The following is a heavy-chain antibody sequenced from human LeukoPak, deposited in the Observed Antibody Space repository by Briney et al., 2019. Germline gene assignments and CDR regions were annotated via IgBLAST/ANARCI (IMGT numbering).Heavy chain of an antibody. CDR1: GYTLTGFD. J-gene: IGHJ6*02. CDR3: ARPTNRPSRYYGMDV. D-gene: IGHD1-14*01. Sequence: GASVKVSCKASGYTLTGFDITWVRQASGQGLEYMGWFNPNNGNTACAQQFQGRVTLTVDTSISTAYMEVTNLRSEDTAVYYCARPTNRPSRYYGMDVWGQGTTVTVSS. CDR2: FNPNNGNT. V-gene: IGHV1-8*01.